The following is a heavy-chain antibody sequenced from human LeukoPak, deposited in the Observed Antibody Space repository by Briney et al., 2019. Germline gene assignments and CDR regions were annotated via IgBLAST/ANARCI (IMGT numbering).Heavy chain of an antibody. J-gene: IGHJ2*01. D-gene: IGHD6-19*01. CDR3: ARDRGQWLVDWYFDL. V-gene: IGHV4-61*02. CDR2: IYTSGST. Sequence: PSQTLSLTCTVSGGSISSGSYYWSWIRQSAGKGLEWIGRIYTSGSTNYNPSLKSRVTISVDTSKNQFSLKLSSVTAADTAVYYCARDRGQWLVDWYFDLWGRGTLVTVSS. CDR1: GGSISSGSYY.